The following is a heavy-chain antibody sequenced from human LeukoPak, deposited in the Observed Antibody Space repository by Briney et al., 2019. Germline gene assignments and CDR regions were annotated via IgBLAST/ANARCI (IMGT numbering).Heavy chain of an antibody. J-gene: IGHJ4*02. CDR1: GFTLDDYA. CDR2: ISEDGGRR. V-gene: IGHV3-43*02. Sequence: GGSLRLSCAASGFTLDDYAIHWVRQAPGKGLEWVSLISEDGGRRYYADSVKGRFTISRDNSKNSLYLQMNSLRTEDTALYYCAKDKISKSTAAEGFDYWGQGTLVTVSS. D-gene: IGHD6-13*01. CDR3: AKDKISKSTAAEGFDY.